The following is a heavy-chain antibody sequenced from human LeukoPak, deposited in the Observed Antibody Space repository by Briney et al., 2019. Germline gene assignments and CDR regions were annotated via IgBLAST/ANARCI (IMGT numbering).Heavy chain of an antibody. CDR2: IANDGRDK. J-gene: IGHJ4*02. V-gene: IGHV3-30*18. CDR3: VKDMKIKAAGYYFDY. D-gene: IGHD6-13*01. CDR1: GFTFSDYG. Sequence: GGSLRLSCAASGFTFSDYGMHWVRQAPGKGLEWVAVIANDGRDKKYADSVRGRFTISRDNSKNTVYLQMNSLRAEDTAVFYCVKDMKIKAAGYYFDYWGQGTLVTVSS.